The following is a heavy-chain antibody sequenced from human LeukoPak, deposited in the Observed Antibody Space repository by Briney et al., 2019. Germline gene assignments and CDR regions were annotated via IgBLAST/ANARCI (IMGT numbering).Heavy chain of an antibody. V-gene: IGHV1-69*05. D-gene: IGHD5-18*01. CDR1: GGTFSSYA. CDR3: ARASTAMVDSRFDY. Sequence: GASVTVSCKASGGTFSSYANSWVRQAPGQGLELMGGIIPIFGTANYLQNFQGRVTITTDESTSTAYMELSSLRSEDTAVYYCARASTAMVDSRFDYWGQGTLVTVSS. CDR2: IIPIFGTA. J-gene: IGHJ4*02.